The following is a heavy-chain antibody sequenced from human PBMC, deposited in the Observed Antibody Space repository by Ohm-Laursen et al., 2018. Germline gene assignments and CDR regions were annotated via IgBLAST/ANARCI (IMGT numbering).Heavy chain of an antibody. CDR3: ARVGLLWFENNWFDP. J-gene: IGHJ5*02. V-gene: IGHV3-48*03. CDR1: GFTFSNYE. CDR2: ISAGAGTI. Sequence: SLRLSCAASGFTFSNYEMDWVRQAPGKGLEWVSYISAGAGTIYYADSVKGRFTISRDNAKNSLYLQMNSLRAEDTAVYYCARVGLLWFENNWFDPWGQGTLVTVSS. D-gene: IGHD3-10*01.